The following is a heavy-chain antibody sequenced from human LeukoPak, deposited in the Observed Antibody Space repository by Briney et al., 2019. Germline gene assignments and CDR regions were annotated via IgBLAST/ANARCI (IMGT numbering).Heavy chain of an antibody. D-gene: IGHD3-16*01. Sequence: GGSLRLSCAASGFTFSTSGMSWVRQAPGRGLEWVANIKQDGSDKYYVDSVKGRFTISRDNAKNSLYLQMNYLRAEDTAVYYCARFRDDYVWGSYTPPKDFDYWGQGSLVTVSS. J-gene: IGHJ4*02. CDR1: GFTFSTSG. CDR3: ARFRDDYVWGSYTPPKDFDY. V-gene: IGHV3-7*01. CDR2: IKQDGSDK.